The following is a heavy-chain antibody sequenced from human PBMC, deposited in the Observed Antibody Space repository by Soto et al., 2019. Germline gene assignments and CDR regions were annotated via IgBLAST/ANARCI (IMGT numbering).Heavy chain of an antibody. CDR2: INNDGSHT. Sequence: PGGSLRLSCAASGVTFSRYWMHWFRRSPGKGLLWVSHINNDGSHTTYADSVKGRFTISRDNAKNTLYLQMNSLRAEDTARYYWVRDEVGLSSDFWGPGHLVAVSS. CDR1: GVTFSRYW. V-gene: IGHV3-74*01. D-gene: IGHD3-22*01. J-gene: IGHJ2*01. CDR3: VRDEVGLSSDF.